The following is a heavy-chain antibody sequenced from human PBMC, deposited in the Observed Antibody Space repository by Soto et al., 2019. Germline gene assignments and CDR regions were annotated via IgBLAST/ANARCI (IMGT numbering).Heavy chain of an antibody. CDR2: INHSGST. V-gene: IGHV4-34*01. Sequence: SETLSLTCAVYGGSFSGYYWSWIRQPPGKGLEWIGEINHSGSTNYNPSLKSRVTISVDTSKNQFSLKLSSVTAADTAVYYCARVKWLLYAIDYWGQGTLVTVSS. D-gene: IGHD3-3*01. CDR3: ARVKWLLYAIDY. CDR1: GGSFSGYY. J-gene: IGHJ4*02.